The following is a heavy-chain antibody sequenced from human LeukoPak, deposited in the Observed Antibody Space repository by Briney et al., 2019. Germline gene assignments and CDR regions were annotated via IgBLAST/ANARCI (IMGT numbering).Heavy chain of an antibody. CDR3: ARPPMVRGVIITGDDVFHI. Sequence: GRSLRLSCAASGFTFSGYGMHWVRQAPGKGLEWVAVIWYDGSNKYYADSVKGRFTISRDNSKNTLYLQMNSLKAEDTAVYYCARPPMVRGVIITGDDVFHIWGQGTMVTVSS. CDR1: GFTFSGYG. CDR2: IWYDGSNK. J-gene: IGHJ3*02. V-gene: IGHV3-33*01. D-gene: IGHD3-10*01.